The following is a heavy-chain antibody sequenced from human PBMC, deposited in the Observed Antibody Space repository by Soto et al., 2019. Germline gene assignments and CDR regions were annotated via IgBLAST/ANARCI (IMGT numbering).Heavy chain of an antibody. CDR2: ISYDGSNK. J-gene: IGHJ3*02. CDR3: AKDSYGGNSGGAFDI. CDR1: GFTFSSYG. D-gene: IGHD4-17*01. V-gene: IGHV3-30*18. Sequence: PGGSLRLSCAASGFTFSSYGMHWLRQAPGKGLEWVAVISYDGSNKYYADSVKGRFTISRDNSKNTLYLQMNSLRAEDTAVYYCAKDSYGGNSGGAFDIWGQGTMVTVSS.